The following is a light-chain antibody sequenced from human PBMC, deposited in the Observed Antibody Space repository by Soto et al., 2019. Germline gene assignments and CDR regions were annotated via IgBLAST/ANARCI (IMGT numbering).Light chain of an antibody. V-gene: IGKV1-17*01. Sequence: DIQMTQSPSSLSASVGDRVTITCRASQGIRTDLVWYQQKPGKAPKRLIYGASSLQSGVPSRFSGSGSGTEFTLTVSSLEPEDFAVYFCQQYDSTPWTFGQGTRVESK. J-gene: IGKJ1*01. CDR2: GAS. CDR3: QQYDSTPWT. CDR1: QGIRTD.